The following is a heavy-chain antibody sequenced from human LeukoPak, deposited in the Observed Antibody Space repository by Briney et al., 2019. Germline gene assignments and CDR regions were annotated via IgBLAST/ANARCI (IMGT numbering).Heavy chain of an antibody. J-gene: IGHJ4*02. CDR1: GYTFTSYA. Sequence: ASVKVSCKDSGYTFTSYAMNWVRQAPGQGLEWMGWINTNTGNPTYAQGFTGRFVFSLDTSVSTAYLQISSLKAEDTAVYYCARDSWARYYYDSSDYWGQGTLVTVSS. V-gene: IGHV7-4-1*02. D-gene: IGHD3-22*01. CDR2: INTNTGNP. CDR3: ARDSWARYYYDSSDY.